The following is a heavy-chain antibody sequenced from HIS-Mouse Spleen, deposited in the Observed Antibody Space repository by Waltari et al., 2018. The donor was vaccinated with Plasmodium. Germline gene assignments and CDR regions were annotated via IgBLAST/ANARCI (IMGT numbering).Heavy chain of an antibody. V-gene: IGHV3-13*01. CDR1: GFTFSSYD. J-gene: IGHJ3*02. CDR3: ARGRWNHAFDI. Sequence: EVQLVESGGGWVQPGGSLRLSCAASGFTFSSYDMHWVRQATGKGLEWVSAIGTAGDTYYPGSVKGRFTISRENAKNSLYLQMNSLRAGDTAVYYCARGRWNHAFDIWGQGTMVTVSS. D-gene: IGHD1-1*01. CDR2: IGTAGDT.